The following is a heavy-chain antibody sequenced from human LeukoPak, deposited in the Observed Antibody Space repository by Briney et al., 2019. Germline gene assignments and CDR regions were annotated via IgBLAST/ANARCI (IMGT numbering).Heavy chain of an antibody. CDR2: IYYSGST. CDR3: ARQTGGRLGYYDILTGYFFDY. J-gene: IGHJ4*02. V-gene: IGHV4-39*01. Sequence: GSLRLSCAASGFAVSSNYMSWVRQAPGKGLEWIGSIYYSGSTYYNPSLKSRVTISVDTSKNQFSLKLSSVTAADTAVYYCARQTGGRLGYYDILTGYFFDYWGQGTLVTVSS. D-gene: IGHD3-9*01. CDR1: GFAVSSNY.